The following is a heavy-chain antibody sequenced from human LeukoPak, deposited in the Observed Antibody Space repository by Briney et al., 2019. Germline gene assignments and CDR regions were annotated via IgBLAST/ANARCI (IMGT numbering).Heavy chain of an antibody. CDR2: ISLDGTTT. V-gene: IGHV3-74*01. J-gene: IGHJ5*02. Sequence: GGSLRLSCAASGFTFDDYTMHWVRQAPGKGLEWVSGISLDGTTTTYADSVKGRFTISRDNAKNTLYLQMNSLRAEDTAVYYCTHLGWFDPWGQGTLVTVSS. CDR1: GFTFDDYT. CDR3: THLGWFDP.